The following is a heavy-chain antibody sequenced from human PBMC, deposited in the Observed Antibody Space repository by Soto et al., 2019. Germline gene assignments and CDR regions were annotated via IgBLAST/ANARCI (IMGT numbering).Heavy chain of an antibody. V-gene: IGHV4-31*03. CDR2: IYYSGST. CDR3: ARENQPDGPPQTSSYFDY. J-gene: IGHJ4*02. D-gene: IGHD2-2*01. Sequence: QVQLQESGPGLVKPSQTLSLTCTVSGGSISSGGYYWSWIHQHPGKGLEWIGYIYYSGSTYYNPSLKSRVTISVDTSKNQFSLKLSSVTAADTAVYYCARENQPDGPPQTSSYFDYWGQGTLVTVSS. CDR1: GGSISSGGYY.